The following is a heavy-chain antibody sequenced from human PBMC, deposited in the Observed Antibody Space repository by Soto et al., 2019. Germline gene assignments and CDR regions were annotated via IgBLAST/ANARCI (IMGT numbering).Heavy chain of an antibody. V-gene: IGHV3-66*01. CDR2: IYSGGST. CDR1: GFTVSSNY. CDR3: ARDLTYPFSIMTTVTTGDY. J-gene: IGHJ4*02. Sequence: EVQLVESGGGLVQPGGSLRLSCAASGFTVSSNYMSWVRQAPGKGLEWVSVIYSGGSTYYADSVKGRFTISRDNSKNTLDLQMNSLRAEDTAVYYCARDLTYPFSIMTTVTTGDYWGQGTLVTVSS. D-gene: IGHD4-17*01.